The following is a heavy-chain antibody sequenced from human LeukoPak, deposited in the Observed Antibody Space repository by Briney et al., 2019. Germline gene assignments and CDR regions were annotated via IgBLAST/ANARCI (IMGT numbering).Heavy chain of an antibody. J-gene: IGHJ6*03. Sequence: SDTPSLTCVVNGDSFTAYSWNWIRQSPGKGLEWIGEISHSGRTHYNPSLASRVTFSLDTSKTQFSLELKSVTAADTAVYYCARAGTEAMTTPAYPVFYYFYLDVWGTGTTVTVS. D-gene: IGHD4-11*01. CDR2: ISHSGRT. CDR3: ARAGTEAMTTPAYPVFYYFYLDV. CDR1: GDSFTAYS. V-gene: IGHV4-34*01.